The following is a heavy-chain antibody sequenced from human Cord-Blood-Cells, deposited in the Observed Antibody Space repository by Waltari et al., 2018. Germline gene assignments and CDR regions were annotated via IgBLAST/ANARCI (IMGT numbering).Heavy chain of an antibody. CDR1: GGSFSGYY. D-gene: IGHD6-13*01. CDR2: INHSGST. V-gene: IGHV4-34*01. CDR3: ARGAIAAAGTPYQPRLFDY. Sequence: QVQLQQWGAGLLKPSETLSLTCAVYGGSFSGYYWSWIRQPPGKGLEWIGEINHSGSTNPNPSLKSRVTISVDTSKNQFSLKLSSVTAADTAVYYCARGAIAAAGTPYQPRLFDYWGQGTLVTVSS. J-gene: IGHJ4*02.